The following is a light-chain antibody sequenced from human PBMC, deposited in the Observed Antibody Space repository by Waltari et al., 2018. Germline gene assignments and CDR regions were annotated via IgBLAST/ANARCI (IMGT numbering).Light chain of an antibody. J-gene: IGLJ1*01. CDR2: RDI. V-gene: IGLV3-9*01. CDR3: QVWASGTYI. CDR1: NIGSKS. Sequence: SYELTDSISVSVALGQPAKIACGGANIGSKSVHWYQQKPGQPPILVIYRDIRRPSGIPERFSGSNSGNTATLTISRAQVVDEADYFCQVWASGTYIFAGGTKLTVL.